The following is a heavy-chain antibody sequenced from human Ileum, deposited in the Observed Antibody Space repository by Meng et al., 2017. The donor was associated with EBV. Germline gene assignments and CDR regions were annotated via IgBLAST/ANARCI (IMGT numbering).Heavy chain of an antibody. CDR3: AIYAVGGSGQGY. CDR1: GVSISSGVYH. Sequence: QLKLQKSGPGLVKPSQPLSLTWAVSGVSISSGVYHWSWIRQPPGKGLEWIGCSGGTYYNPSLKSRLTISVDTSKNQFSLKLDSATAADTAVYYCAIYAVGGSGQGYWGQGTLVTVSS. CDR2: CSGGT. V-gene: IGHV4-30-4*01. D-gene: IGHD1-26*01. J-gene: IGHJ4*02.